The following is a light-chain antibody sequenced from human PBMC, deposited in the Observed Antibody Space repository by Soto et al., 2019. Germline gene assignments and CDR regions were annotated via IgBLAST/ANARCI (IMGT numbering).Light chain of an antibody. CDR2: EVN. V-gene: IGLV2-8*01. CDR3: SSFAVSNSFV. J-gene: IGLJ1*01. Sequence: QSALTQPPSASGSPGQSVTIPCTGTSNDVGAYNYVSWYQQHPGKAPKLMLYEVNKRPSGVPDRFSGSKSGTTACLTVSGLQAEVEADYYGSSFAVSNSFVFGTGTKVTVL. CDR1: SNDVGAYNY.